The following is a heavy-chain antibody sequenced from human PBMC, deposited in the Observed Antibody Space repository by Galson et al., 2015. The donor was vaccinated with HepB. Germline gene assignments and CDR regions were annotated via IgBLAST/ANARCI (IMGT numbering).Heavy chain of an antibody. V-gene: IGHV1-69*06. D-gene: IGHD6-6*01. CDR3: ARDPDSSSSYLYYGMDV. J-gene: IGHJ6*02. CDR1: GGTFSSYA. Sequence: SVKVSCKASGGTFSSYAISWVRQAPGQGLEWMGGIIPISGTANYAQKFQGRVTITADKSTSTAYMELSSLRSEDTAVYYCARDPDSSSSYLYYGMDVWGQGTTVTVSS. CDR2: IIPISGTA.